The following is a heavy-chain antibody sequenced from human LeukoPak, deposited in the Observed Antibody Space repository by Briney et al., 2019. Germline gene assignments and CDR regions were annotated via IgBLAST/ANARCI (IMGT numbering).Heavy chain of an antibody. CDR2: IYYSGST. CDR1: GGSISSYY. V-gene: IGHV4-59*12. D-gene: IGHD1-14*01. Sequence: SETLSLTCTVSGGSISSYYWSWIRQPPGKGLEWIGYIYYSGSTNYNPSLKSRVTISVDTSKNQFSLKLSSVTAADTAVYYCATETTSPYYGMDVWGKGTTVTVSS. J-gene: IGHJ6*04. CDR3: ATETTSPYYGMDV.